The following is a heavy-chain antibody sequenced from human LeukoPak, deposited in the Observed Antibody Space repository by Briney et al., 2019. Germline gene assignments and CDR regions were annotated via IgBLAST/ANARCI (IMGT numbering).Heavy chain of an antibody. CDR2: INTNTGNP. D-gene: IGHD3-10*01. V-gene: IGHV7-4-1*02. CDR1: GYTFTSYA. CDR3: ARVLRVRGVFGGLHY. Sequence: ASVKVSCKASGYTFTSYAMNWVRQAPGQGLEWMGWINTNTGNPTYAQGFTGRFVFSLDTSVSTAYLQISSLKAEDTAVYYCARVLRVRGVFGGLHYWGQGTLVTVSS. J-gene: IGHJ4*02.